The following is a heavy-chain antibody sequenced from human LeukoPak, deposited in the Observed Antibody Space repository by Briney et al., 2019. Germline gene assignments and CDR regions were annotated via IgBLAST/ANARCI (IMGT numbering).Heavy chain of an antibody. D-gene: IGHD1-1*01. J-gene: IGHJ4*02. V-gene: IGHV3-21*01. CDR1: ELTVSSNC. Sequence: GGSLRHSCAASELTVSSNCMTWVRQAPGKGLEWVSSISTSSTYIFYADSVKGRFTISRDNAKNTVYLQMNSLGAEDTAVYYCVRDETLWTLDWWGQGTLVSVSS. CDR3: VRDETLWTLDW. CDR2: ISTSSTYI.